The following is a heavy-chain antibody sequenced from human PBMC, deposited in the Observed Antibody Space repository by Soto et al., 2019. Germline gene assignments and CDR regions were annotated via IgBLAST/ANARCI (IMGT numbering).Heavy chain of an antibody. CDR3: ARGGRRSPGMDV. Sequence: SETLSLTCTVSGGSISSSSYYWGWIRQPPGKGLEWIGNIYYSGTTYYNTSIKSRVTISVDTSKNQFSLKLSSVTAADTAVYYCARGGRRSPGMDVWGQGTTVTVSS. V-gene: IGHV4-39*07. CDR2: IYYSGTT. J-gene: IGHJ6*02. CDR1: GGSISSSSYY.